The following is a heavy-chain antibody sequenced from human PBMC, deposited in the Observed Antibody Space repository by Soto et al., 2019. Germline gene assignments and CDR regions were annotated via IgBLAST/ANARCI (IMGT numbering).Heavy chain of an antibody. CDR1: GYSFTSYG. V-gene: IGHV1-18*01. J-gene: IGHJ4*02. Sequence: QVQLVQSGAEVKKPGASVKVSCKASGYSFTSYGVTWVRQAPGQGLEWMGWISAYNGDTDYAQKVQGRGTMTTDFSTSTGYLELRSRTSDDTTVSYCLCGARRLTEFYWGQGTLMTVSS. D-gene: IGHD2-21*02. CDR2: ISAYNGDT. CDR3: LCGARRLTEFY.